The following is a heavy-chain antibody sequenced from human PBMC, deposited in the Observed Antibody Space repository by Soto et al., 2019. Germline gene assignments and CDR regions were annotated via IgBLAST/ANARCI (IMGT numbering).Heavy chain of an antibody. J-gene: IGHJ6*02. D-gene: IGHD3-9*01. CDR1: GFIFSTYN. CDR2: ISSGSSTI. Sequence: SGGSLRLSCAASGFIFSTYNMNWVRQAPGKGLEWISYISSGSSTIYSADSVKGRFAISRDNSKNTLYLQMNSLRAEDTAVYYCARAPVLRYFDWLSHYYGMDVWGQGTTVTVSS. V-gene: IGHV3-48*01. CDR3: ARAPVLRYFDWLSHYYGMDV.